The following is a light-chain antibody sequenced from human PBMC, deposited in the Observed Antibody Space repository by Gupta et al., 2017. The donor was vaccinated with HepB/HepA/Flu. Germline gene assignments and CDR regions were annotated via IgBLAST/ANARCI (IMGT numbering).Light chain of an antibody. CDR1: SSDVGGYNY. CDR2: DVS. Sequence: QSALTQPRSVSGSPGQSVTISCTGTSSDVGGYNYVSWYQQHPGKAPKLMIYDVSKRPSGVPDRFSGSKSGNTASLTISGLQAEDEADYYCCSYACSDTSVYVFGTGTKVTVL. J-gene: IGLJ1*01. CDR3: CSYACSDTSVYV. V-gene: IGLV2-11*01.